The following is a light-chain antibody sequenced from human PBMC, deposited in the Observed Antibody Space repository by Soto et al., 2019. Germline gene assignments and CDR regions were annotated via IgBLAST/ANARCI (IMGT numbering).Light chain of an antibody. Sequence: DIQMTQSPSSLSASVGDRVTIPCRASQSISSYLNWYQQKPGKAPKLLIYAASSLQSGVPSRFSGSGSVTDFTLTISSLQPEDCATYYCQQSYCTPFTFGPGTKVDIK. J-gene: IGKJ3*01. CDR1: QSISSY. CDR3: QQSYCTPFT. CDR2: AAS. V-gene: IGKV1-39*01.